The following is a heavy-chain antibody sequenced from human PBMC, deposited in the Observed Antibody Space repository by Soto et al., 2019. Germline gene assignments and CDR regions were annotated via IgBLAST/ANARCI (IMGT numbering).Heavy chain of an antibody. CDR1: GGCISSNGYY. V-gene: IGHV4-39*01. CDR2: IYHSGVT. CDR3: ARLFDY. Sequence: QLQLQESGPGLVKPSENLYLTCTVSGGCISSNGYYWGWIRQPPGKGLEWIGNIYHSGVTYYNPSPKSRVTISVDTSRNQFSLKLNSSTAADTAVYYCARLFDYWGQGKLVTVSS. J-gene: IGHJ4*02.